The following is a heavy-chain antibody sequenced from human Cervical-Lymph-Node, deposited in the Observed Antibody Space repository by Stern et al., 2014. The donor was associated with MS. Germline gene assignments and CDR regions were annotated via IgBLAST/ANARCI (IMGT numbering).Heavy chain of an antibody. D-gene: IGHD1-26*01. CDR1: GGTFNSYA. J-gene: IGHJ5*02. V-gene: IGHV1-69*17. CDR3: ARGGLSRSYVWFDP. Sequence: VHLVESGAEVKKPGSSVKVSCKASGGTFNSYAISWVRQAPGQGLEWMGGIIPIFGIANYGQKVQGRVTITADKSTSTASMELSSLRSEDTAVYYCARGGLSRSYVWFDPWGQGTLVTVSS. CDR2: IIPIFGIA.